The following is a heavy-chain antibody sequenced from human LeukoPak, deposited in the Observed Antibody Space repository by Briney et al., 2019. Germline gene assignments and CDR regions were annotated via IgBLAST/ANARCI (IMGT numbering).Heavy chain of an antibody. J-gene: IGHJ4*02. CDR3: AKGRGYSGYGFFDY. Sequence: GGSLRLSCAASGFTFSSYAMSWVRQAPGKGLEWVSAISASGGSTFYADSVKGRFTISRDNSKNTLYLQMNSLRAEDTALYYCAKGRGYSGYGFFDYWGQGTLVTVSS. CDR2: ISASGGST. CDR1: GFTFSSYA. V-gene: IGHV3-23*01. D-gene: IGHD5-12*01.